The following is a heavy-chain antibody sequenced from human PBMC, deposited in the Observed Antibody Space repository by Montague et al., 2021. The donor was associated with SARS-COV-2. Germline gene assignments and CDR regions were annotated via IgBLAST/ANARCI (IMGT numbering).Heavy chain of an antibody. D-gene: IGHD3-9*01. CDR3: ARGVLRYFDWTSPFDY. J-gene: IGHJ4*02. V-gene: IGHV4-61*02. CDR1: GGSISSGSYY. CDR2: IYTSGST. Sequence: TLSLTCTVSGGSISSGSYYWSWIRQPAGKGLEWIGRIYTSGSTNYNPSLKSRVTISVDTSKNQFSLKLSSATAADTAVYYCARGVLRYFDWTSPFDYWGQGTLVTVSS.